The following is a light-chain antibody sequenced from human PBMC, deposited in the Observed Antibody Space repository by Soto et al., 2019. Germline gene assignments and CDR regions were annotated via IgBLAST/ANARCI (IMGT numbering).Light chain of an antibody. J-gene: IGKJ1*01. CDR3: QQYNNWLWT. CDR2: DAS. Sequence: EGVLTQSPATLSLSPGERATLSCRASQSVSTYLAWYQQKPGQPPRLLIYDASNRATGIPARFSGSGSGTDFTLTISSLQSEDFAVYYCQQYNNWLWTFGQGTKVEIK. CDR1: QSVSTY. V-gene: IGKV3-11*01.